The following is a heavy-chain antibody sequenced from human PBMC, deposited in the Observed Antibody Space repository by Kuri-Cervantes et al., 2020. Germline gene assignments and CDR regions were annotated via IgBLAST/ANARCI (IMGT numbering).Heavy chain of an antibody. CDR3: ARGIPVDAFDI. V-gene: IGHV4-34*01. J-gene: IGHJ3*02. CDR2: INHSGST. Sequence: SQTLSLTCAVYGGSFSIYYWSWIRQPPGKGLEWIGEINHSGSTNYNPSLKSRVTISVDTSKNQFSLKLSFVTAADTAVYYCARGIPVDAFDIWGQGTMVTVSS. CDR1: GGSFSIYY.